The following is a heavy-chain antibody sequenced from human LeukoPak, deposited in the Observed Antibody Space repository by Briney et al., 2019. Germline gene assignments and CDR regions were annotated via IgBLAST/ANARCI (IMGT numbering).Heavy chain of an antibody. CDR2: IHSDSGRT. V-gene: IGHV3-23*01. J-gene: IGHJ4*02. CDR3: ATAPYYDFWSGYLDYFDY. CDR1: GFTFSSYA. Sequence: GGSLRLSCATSGFTFSSYARSGVRQEPGKGLEWGAGIHSDSGRTYHADSVKGRFTIFRDNSKNTLYLQMSSLTAEDTAVYYCATAPYYDFWSGYLDYFDYWGQGTLVTVSS. D-gene: IGHD3-3*01.